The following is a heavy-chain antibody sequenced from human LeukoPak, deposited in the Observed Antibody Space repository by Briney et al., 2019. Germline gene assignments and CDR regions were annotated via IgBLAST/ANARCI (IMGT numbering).Heavy chain of an antibody. D-gene: IGHD3-3*01. V-gene: IGHV3-48*03. CDR3: VRDRGWDFWSRKEIY. CDR2: ISSSGSTI. J-gene: IGHJ4*02. CDR1: GFIFSSYE. Sequence: QAGGCLSLSCAASGFIFSSYEMNWVRQAPGKGLEWISYISSSGSTIYYADSVKGRFTISRDNAKNSLYLQMNSLRAEDTAVYYCVRDRGWDFWSRKEIYWGQATLVTVSS.